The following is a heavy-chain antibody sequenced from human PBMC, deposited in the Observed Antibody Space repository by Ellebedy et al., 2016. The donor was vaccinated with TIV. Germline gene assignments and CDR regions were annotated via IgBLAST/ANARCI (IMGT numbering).Heavy chain of an antibody. CDR1: GFSLSPDGVG. CDR2: IYWNDDK. D-gene: IGHD2-15*01. V-gene: IGHV2-5*01. CDR3: AHRPRCSGGNCVTYYFDY. Sequence: SGPTLVXPTQTLTLTCTFSGFSLSPDGVGVGWIRQPPGKALEWLALIYWNDDKRYSPSLKSRLTIAKDTSKNQVVLTMTNTDPVDTATYYCAHRPRCSGGNCVTYYFDYWGQGILVTVSS. J-gene: IGHJ4*02.